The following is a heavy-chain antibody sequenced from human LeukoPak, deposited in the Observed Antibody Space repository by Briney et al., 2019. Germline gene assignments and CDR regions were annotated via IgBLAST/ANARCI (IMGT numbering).Heavy chain of an antibody. CDR1: GYTFTTYY. D-gene: IGHD3-22*01. V-gene: IGHV1-46*01. Sequence: ASLKVSCKASGYTFTTYYIHWVRQAPGQGLEWLGIINPSGGSPTYAQKFQGRVTMTRDTSTSTVYMELSSLRSDDTAVYYCARVGSVDTSGYYDYWGQGTLVTVSS. CDR3: ARVGSVDTSGYYDY. CDR2: INPSGGSP. J-gene: IGHJ4*02.